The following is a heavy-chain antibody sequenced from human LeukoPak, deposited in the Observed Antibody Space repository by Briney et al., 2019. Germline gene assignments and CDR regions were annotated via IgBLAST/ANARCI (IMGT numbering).Heavy chain of an antibody. CDR3: AKANCGSECFYIMDV. J-gene: IGHJ6*02. CDR1: GFISSNFA. D-gene: IGHD3-16*01. CDR2: ISGSTGRT. V-gene: IGHV3-23*01. Sequence: GGSLRLSCAASGFISSNFAMNWVRQAPGKGLECVSSISGSTGRTYYADSVKGRFTISRDDSKNTVYLEMNNLRAEDTALYICAKANCGSECFYIMDVWGQGTMVTVSS.